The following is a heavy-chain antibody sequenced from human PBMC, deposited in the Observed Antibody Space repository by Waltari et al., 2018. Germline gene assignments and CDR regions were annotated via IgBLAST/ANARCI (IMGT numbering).Heavy chain of an antibody. CDR3: ATYIGASVGTAAFDV. D-gene: IGHD5-12*01. Sequence: QLQLQESGPRLVRPSQTLSLICRASCVSITSHRHYWSWIRQSPGQGLEWIGTVSYSGTTYISPSLKSRVSVSRDTSKNQVSLILGSVTAADMAVYYCATYIGASVGTAAFDVWGQGTMVTVSS. J-gene: IGHJ3*01. CDR1: CVSITSHRHY. CDR2: VSYSGTT. V-gene: IGHV4-39*01.